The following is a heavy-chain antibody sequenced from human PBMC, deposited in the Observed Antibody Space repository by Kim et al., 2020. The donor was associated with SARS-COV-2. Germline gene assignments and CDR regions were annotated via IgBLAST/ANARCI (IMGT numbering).Heavy chain of an antibody. J-gene: IGHJ5*02. CDR3: ARGRTGSGSYWFDP. CDR2: ITGSSTYI. CDR1: GFTFSTYT. V-gene: IGHV3-21*01. Sequence: GGSLRLSCAASGFTFSTYTMSWVRQAPGKGLEWLSSITGSSTYIYYADSVKGRFTISRDNAKNSLYLQMNSLRAEDTALYYCARGRTGSGSYWFDPWGQGTLVTVSS. D-gene: IGHD3-10*01.